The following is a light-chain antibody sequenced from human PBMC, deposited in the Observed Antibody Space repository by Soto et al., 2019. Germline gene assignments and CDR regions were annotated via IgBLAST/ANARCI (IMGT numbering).Light chain of an antibody. J-gene: IGKJ4*01. Sequence: AIQMTQSPSSLSASVGDRVTIACRASQDSGNDLAWYQQRRGKAPKLLIYAASSLQSGVPSRFSGSGSGTDFTLTISSLQPGDFATYYCQQDYNFPLTFGGVTKVEIK. CDR1: QDSGND. CDR2: AAS. V-gene: IGKV1-6*01. CDR3: QQDYNFPLT.